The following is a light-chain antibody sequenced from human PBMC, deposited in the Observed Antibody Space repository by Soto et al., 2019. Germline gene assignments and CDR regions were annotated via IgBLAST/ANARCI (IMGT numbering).Light chain of an antibody. Sequence: EIVLTQSLGTLSLSPGERGTVWCSASQSVSNTYLAWYQQKPGQAPRPLIYGASNRATGIPDRFSGSGSGTDFTLTISRLEPEDFAVYYCQQYGSSGTFGQGTKVDI. CDR2: GAS. CDR3: QQYGSSGT. CDR1: QSVSNTY. J-gene: IGKJ1*01. V-gene: IGKV3-20*01.